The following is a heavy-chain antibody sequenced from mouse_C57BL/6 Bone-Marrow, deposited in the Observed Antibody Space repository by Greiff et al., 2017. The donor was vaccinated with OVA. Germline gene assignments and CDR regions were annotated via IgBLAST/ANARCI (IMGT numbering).Heavy chain of an antibody. J-gene: IGHJ3*01. V-gene: IGHV5-6*01. Sequence: EVKLMESGGDLVKPGGSLKLSCAASGFTFSSYGMSWVRQTPDKRLEWVATISSGGSYTYYPDSVKGRFTISRDNAKNTLYLQMSSLKSEDTAMYYCARPRKFAYWGQGTLVTVSA. CDR1: GFTFSSYG. CDR2: ISSGGSYT. CDR3: ARPRKFAY.